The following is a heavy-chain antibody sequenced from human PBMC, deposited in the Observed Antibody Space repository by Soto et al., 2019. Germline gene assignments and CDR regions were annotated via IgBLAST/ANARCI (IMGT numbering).Heavy chain of an antibody. CDR3: ATQAHHGYSSD. V-gene: IGHV1-8*01. CDR2: INPTSEYT. Sequence: ASVKVSCKPSGYTFTSYDINWVRQAPGQGLEWVGWINPTSEYTAHAQKFQGRVTLTSEISTATAYMELSSLTSEDTAVYFCATQAHHGYSSDWRPGHQVTFSS. CDR1: GYTFTSYD. D-gene: IGHD2-15*01. J-gene: IGHJ4*02.